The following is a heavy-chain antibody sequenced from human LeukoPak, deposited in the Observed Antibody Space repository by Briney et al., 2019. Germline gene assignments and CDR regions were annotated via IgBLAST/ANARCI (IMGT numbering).Heavy chain of an antibody. D-gene: IGHD3-22*01. CDR1: GGSISSSSYY. V-gene: IGHV4-39*01. J-gene: IGHJ4*02. Sequence: SETLSLTCTVSGGSISSSSYYWGWIRQPPGKGLEWIGSIYYSGSTYYNPSRKSRVTISVATSKTQFSLKLSSVTAADTAVYYCARLREYYYDSSGYHYYFDYWGQGTLVTVSS. CDR3: ARLREYYYDSSGYHYYFDY. CDR2: IYYSGST.